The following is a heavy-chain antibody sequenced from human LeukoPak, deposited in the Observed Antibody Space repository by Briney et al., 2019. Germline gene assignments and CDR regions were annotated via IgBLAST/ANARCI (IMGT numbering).Heavy chain of an antibody. V-gene: IGHV1-2*06. Sequence: ASVKVSCKASGYIFTAYYIHWGRQAPGQGLEWVGRIHPSSGGTEYAQRFQGRVTVTRDTSISTAYVELSRLTSDDTAVYYCARNYGDLEYWGQGTLVTVSS. J-gene: IGHJ4*02. CDR3: ARNYGDLEY. D-gene: IGHD4-17*01. CDR2: IHPSSGGT. CDR1: GYIFTAYY.